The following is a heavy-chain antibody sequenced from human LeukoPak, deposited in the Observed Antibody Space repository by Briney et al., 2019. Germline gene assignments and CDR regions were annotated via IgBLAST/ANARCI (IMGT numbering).Heavy chain of an antibody. CDR2: IYYSGST. J-gene: IGHJ6*02. V-gene: IGHV4-59*01. Sequence: PSETLSLTCTVSGGSISSYYWSWIRQPPGKGLEWIGYIYYSGSTNCNPSLKSRVTISVDTSKNQFSLKLSSVTAADTAVYYCARGDSSSWYRPPYYYYGMDVWGQGTTVTVSS. CDR1: GGSISSYY. D-gene: IGHD6-13*01. CDR3: ARGDSSSWYRPPYYYYGMDV.